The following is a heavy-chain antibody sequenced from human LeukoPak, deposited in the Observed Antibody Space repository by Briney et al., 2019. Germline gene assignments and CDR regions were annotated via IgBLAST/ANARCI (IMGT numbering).Heavy chain of an antibody. CDR1: GGSISSSRYY. V-gene: IGHV4-39*01. CDR3: ARLLRWIYYFDY. J-gene: IGHJ4*02. Sequence: SETLSLTCTVSGGSISSSRYYWGWLRQPPGKGLEWIGSIYYSGSTYYNPSLKGRVTISVDTSKNQFSLKLSSVTAADTAVYYCARLLRWIYYFDYWGQGTLVTVSS. D-gene: IGHD4-23*01. CDR2: IYYSGST.